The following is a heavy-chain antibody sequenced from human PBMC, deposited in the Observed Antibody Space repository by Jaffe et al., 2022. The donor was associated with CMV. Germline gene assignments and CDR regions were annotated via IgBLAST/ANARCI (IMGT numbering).Heavy chain of an antibody. J-gene: IGHJ6*03. D-gene: IGHD3-10*01. CDR2: IYPGDSDT. CDR3: ARHVGANNYYGFHYYYMDV. V-gene: IGHV5-51*01. CDR1: GYSFTSYW. Sequence: EVQLVQSGAEVKKPGESLKISCKGSGYSFTSYWIGWVRQMPGKGLEWMGIIYPGDSDTRYSPSFQGQVTISADKSISTAYLQWSSLKASDTAMYYCARHVGANNYYGFHYYYMDVWGKGTTVTVSS.